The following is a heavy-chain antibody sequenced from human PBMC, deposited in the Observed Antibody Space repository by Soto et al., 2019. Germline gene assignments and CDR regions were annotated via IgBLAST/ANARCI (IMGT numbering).Heavy chain of an antibody. CDR1: GYTFTSYA. D-gene: IGHD4-17*01. J-gene: IGHJ4*02. V-gene: IGHV1-3*01. CDR3: ARDYRPVTTSPNAVDY. CDR2: INAGNGNT. Sequence: ASVKVSCKASGYTFTSYAMHWVRQAPGQRLEWMGWINAGNGNTKYSQKFQGRVTITRDTSASTAYMELSSLRSEDTAVYYCARDYRPVTTSPNAVDYWGQGTLVTVSS.